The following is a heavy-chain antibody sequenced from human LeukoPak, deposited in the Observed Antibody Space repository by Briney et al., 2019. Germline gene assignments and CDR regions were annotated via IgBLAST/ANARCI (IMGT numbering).Heavy chain of an antibody. CDR3: AKEGGPYYYDSSGSDFDY. CDR1: GFSFSDYG. J-gene: IGHJ4*02. V-gene: IGHV3-30*18. Sequence: GRSLRLSCAASGFSFSDYGMHWVRQAPGKGPEWVAVMSKDGGNKYYADSVKGRFTISRDNSKNTLYLQMNSLRAEDTAVYYCAKEGGPYYYDSSGSDFDYWGQGTLVTVSS. CDR2: MSKDGGNK. D-gene: IGHD3-22*01.